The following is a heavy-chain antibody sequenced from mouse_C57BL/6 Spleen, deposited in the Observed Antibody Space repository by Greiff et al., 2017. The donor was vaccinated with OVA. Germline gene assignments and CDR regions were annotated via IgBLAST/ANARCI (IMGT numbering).Heavy chain of an antibody. D-gene: IGHD3-2*02. CDR1: GYTFTSYW. J-gene: IGHJ2*01. CDR2: IDPSDSYT. CDR3: ARGKTAQATSDY. V-gene: IGHV1-50*01. Sequence: VQLQQPGAELVKPGASVKLSCKASGYTFTSYWMQWVKQRPGQGLEWIGEIDPSDSYTNYNQKFKGKATLTVDTSSSTAYMQLSSLTSEDSAVYYCARGKTAQATSDYWGQGTTLTVSS.